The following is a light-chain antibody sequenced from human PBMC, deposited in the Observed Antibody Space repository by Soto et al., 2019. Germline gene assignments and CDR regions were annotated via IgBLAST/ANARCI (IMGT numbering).Light chain of an antibody. Sequence: QSVLTQPASVSGSPGQSITVSCTGTSSDVGGYNYVSWYQQHPGKAPKLIVYDVTHRPSGVSNRFSGSRSGDTASLTISGLQDEDESDYFCSSYTSSNTWVFGGGTKLTVL. V-gene: IGLV2-14*03. CDR1: SSDVGGYNY. CDR2: DVT. CDR3: SSYTSSNTWV. J-gene: IGLJ3*02.